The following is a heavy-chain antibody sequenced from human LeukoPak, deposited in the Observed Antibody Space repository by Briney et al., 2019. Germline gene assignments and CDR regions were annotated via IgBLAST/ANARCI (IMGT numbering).Heavy chain of an antibody. CDR1: GFTFRNHG. Sequence: GGSLRLSCAASGFTFRNHGRHGVRRAPGRGREWVAVIWYDGSNKYYADSVKGRFTISRDNSKNTVNLQMDSLRAEDPAVYYCARDIASVRFDYWGQGTLVTVSS. CDR2: IWYDGSNK. V-gene: IGHV3-33*01. D-gene: IGHD2-21*01. CDR3: ARDIASVRFDY. J-gene: IGHJ4*02.